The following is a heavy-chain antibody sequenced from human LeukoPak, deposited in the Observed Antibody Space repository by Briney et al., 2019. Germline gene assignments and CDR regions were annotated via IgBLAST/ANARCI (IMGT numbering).Heavy chain of an antibody. CDR3: ARDRPIPNIYYYDSSGERTDAFDI. CDR1: GYTFTGYY. J-gene: IGHJ3*02. D-gene: IGHD3-22*01. V-gene: IGHV1-2*02. Sequence: VASVKVSCKASGYTFTGYYMHRVRQAPGQGLEWMGWINPNSGGTNYAQKFQGRVTMTRDTSISTAYMELSRLRSDDTAVYYCARDRPIPNIYYYDSSGERTDAFDIWGQGTMVTVSS. CDR2: INPNSGGT.